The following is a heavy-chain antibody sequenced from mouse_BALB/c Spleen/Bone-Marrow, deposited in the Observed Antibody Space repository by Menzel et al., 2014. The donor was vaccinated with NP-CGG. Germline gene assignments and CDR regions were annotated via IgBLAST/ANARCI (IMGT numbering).Heavy chain of an antibody. CDR1: GYAFTSYN. CDR3: ARHSYYGSSLFDY. Sequence: EVQLQQSGPELVKPGASVKVSCKASGYAFTSYNMYWAKQSHGKSLEWIGYIDPYNGGTSYNQKFKGKATLTVDKSSSTAYMHLNSLTSEDSAVYYCARHSYYGSSLFDYWGQGTTLTVSS. CDR2: IDPYNGGT. J-gene: IGHJ2*01. V-gene: IGHV1S135*01. D-gene: IGHD1-1*01.